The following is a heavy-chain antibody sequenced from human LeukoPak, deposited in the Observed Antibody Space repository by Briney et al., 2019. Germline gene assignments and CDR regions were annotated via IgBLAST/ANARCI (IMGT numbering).Heavy chain of an antibody. CDR1: GYTFTGYY. CDR3: ARVRVATSHYYYGMDV. D-gene: IGHD5-12*01. CDR2: INPNSGGT. V-gene: IGHV1-2*02. J-gene: IGHJ6*02. Sequence: ASVKVSCKASGYTFTGYYVHWVRQAPGQGLEWMGWINPNSGGTNYAQKFQGRVTMTRDTSISTAYMELSRLRSDDTAVYYCARVRVATSHYYYGMDVWGQGTTVTVSS.